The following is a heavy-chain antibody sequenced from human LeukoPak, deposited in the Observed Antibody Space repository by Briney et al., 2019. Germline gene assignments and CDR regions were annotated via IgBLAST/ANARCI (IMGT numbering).Heavy chain of an antibody. D-gene: IGHD2-15*01. Sequence: KSSETLSLTCTVSGGSISSYYWSWIRQPPGKGLEWTGYIYYSGSTNYNPSLKSRVSISVDTSKNQFSLNLSSVTAADTAVYYCARQARYCGGGTCFDSWGQGTLVTVSS. CDR3: ARQARYCGGGTCFDS. V-gene: IGHV4-59*08. CDR1: GGSISSYY. CDR2: IYYSGST. J-gene: IGHJ4*02.